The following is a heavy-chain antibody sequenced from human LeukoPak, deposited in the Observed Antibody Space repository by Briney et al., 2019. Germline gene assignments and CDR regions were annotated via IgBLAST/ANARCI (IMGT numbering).Heavy chain of an antibody. D-gene: IGHD2-15*01. V-gene: IGHV4-39*01. CDR3: ARHVYIAMAYY. CDR1: GGSISSSSYY. CDR2: IYYSGST. J-gene: IGHJ4*02. Sequence: SSETLSLTCTVSGGSISSSSYYWGWIRQPPGKGLEWIGSIYYSGSTYYNPSLKSRVTISVDTSKNQFSLKLSSVTAADTAVYYCARHVYIAMAYYWGQGTLVTVSS.